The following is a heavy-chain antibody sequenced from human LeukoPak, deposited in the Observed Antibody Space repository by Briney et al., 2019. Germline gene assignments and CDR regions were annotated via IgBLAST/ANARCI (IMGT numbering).Heavy chain of an antibody. D-gene: IGHD6-19*01. J-gene: IGHJ4*02. CDR1: GFTFSTYT. CDR3: ARDRPPVAGIVDY. Sequence: PGGSLRLSCAASGFTFSTYTMNWVRQSPGKGLEWVSSITSDSTYIYYADSMKGRFTISRDNAKNSLYLHMNTLRAEDTAVYYCARDRPPVAGIVDYWGQGTLVTVSS. V-gene: IGHV3-21*01. CDR2: ITSDSTYI.